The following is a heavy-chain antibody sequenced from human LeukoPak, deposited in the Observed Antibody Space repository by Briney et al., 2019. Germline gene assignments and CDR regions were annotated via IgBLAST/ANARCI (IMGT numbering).Heavy chain of an antibody. V-gene: IGHV3-74*01. CDR1: GFTFSSYW. CDR2: INSDGSST. Sequence: PGGSLGLSCAASGFTFSSYWMHWVRQAPGKGLVWVSRINSDGSSTSYADSVKGRFTISRDNAKNTLYLQMNSLRAEDTAVYYCARRGYSGYGPSWFDYWGRGTLVTVSS. J-gene: IGHJ4*02. D-gene: IGHD5-12*01. CDR3: ARRGYSGYGPSWFDY.